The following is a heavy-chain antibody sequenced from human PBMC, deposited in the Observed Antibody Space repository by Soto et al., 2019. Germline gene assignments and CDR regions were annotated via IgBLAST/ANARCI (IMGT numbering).Heavy chain of an antibody. J-gene: IGHJ6*02. CDR3: ASNRQLHDYYGMDV. D-gene: IGHD2-2*01. V-gene: IGHV1-8*01. CDR1: GYTFTSYD. CDR2: MNANSGNT. Sequence: ASMKVSCKASGYTFTSYDINWVRQATGQGLEWMGWMNANSGNTGHAQKFQGRVTMTRNTSISTDYMELSSLRSEDTAVYYGASNRQLHDYYGMDVWGQGTTVTVSS.